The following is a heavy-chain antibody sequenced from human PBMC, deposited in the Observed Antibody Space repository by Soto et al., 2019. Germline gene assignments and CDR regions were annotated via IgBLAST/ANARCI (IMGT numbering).Heavy chain of an antibody. CDR3: ARRRTGTIYYYYGMDV. Sequence: SETLSLTCTVSGGSISSSSYYWGWIRPPPGKGLEWIGSIYYSGSTYYNPSLKSRVTISVDTSKNQFSLKLSSVTAADTAVYYCARRRTGTIYYYYGMDVWGQGTTVTVSS. D-gene: IGHD1-7*01. V-gene: IGHV4-39*01. CDR2: IYYSGST. J-gene: IGHJ6*02. CDR1: GGSISSSSYY.